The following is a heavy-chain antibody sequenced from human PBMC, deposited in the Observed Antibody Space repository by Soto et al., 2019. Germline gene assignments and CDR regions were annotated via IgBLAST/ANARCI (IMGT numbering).Heavy chain of an antibody. Sequence: QVQLVQSGAEVKKPGSSVKVSCKASGGTFSSYTISWVRQAPGQGLEWMGRIIPILGIANYAQKFQGRVTITADKSTSTAYRELSSLRSEYTAVYYCAREGQLVPQFDYWGQGTLVTVSS. CDR3: AREGQLVPQFDY. D-gene: IGHD6-6*01. V-gene: IGHV1-69*08. CDR2: IIPILGIA. CDR1: GGTFSSYT. J-gene: IGHJ4*02.